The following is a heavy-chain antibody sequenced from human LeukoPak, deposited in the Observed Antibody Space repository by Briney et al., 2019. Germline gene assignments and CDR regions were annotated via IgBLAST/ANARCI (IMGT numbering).Heavy chain of an antibody. V-gene: IGHV3-13*01. CDR2: IGIAGDT. CDR1: GFTFSRYD. Sequence: GGSLRLSCVASGFTFSRYDMHWVRQSTGKGLEWVSGIGIAGDTFYLGSVKGRFTISRENAKNSLYLQMNSLRVGDTAVYYCAKDRDDYVWGSYLGAFDIWGQGTMVTVSS. D-gene: IGHD3-16*01. J-gene: IGHJ3*02. CDR3: AKDRDDYVWGSYLGAFDI.